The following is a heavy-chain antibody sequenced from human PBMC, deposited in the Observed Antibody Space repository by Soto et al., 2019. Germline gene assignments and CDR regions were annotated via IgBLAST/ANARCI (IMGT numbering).Heavy chain of an antibody. CDR1: GGCISSYY. CDR2: IYYSGST. Sequence: SETLSLTCTVSGGCISSYYWSWIRQPPGKGLEWIGYIYYSGSTNYNPSLKSRVTISVDTSKNQFSLKLSSVTAADTAVYYFSRSQSWYTSSWYPGWFDPWGQGTLVTVSS. CDR3: SRSQSWYTSSWYPGWFDP. V-gene: IGHV4-59*08. J-gene: IGHJ5*02. D-gene: IGHD6-13*01.